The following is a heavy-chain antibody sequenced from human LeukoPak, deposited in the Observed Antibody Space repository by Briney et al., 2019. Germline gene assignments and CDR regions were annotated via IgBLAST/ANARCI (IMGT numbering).Heavy chain of an antibody. CDR1: GYTFTGYY. Sequence: ASVKVSCKASGYTFTGYYMHWLRQAPGQGLEWMGWINPNSGGTNYAQKFQGRVTMTRDTSISTAYMELSRLRSDDTAVYYCARSLDSGYDLCYWGQGNLVTVSS. D-gene: IGHD5-12*01. V-gene: IGHV1-2*02. J-gene: IGHJ4*02. CDR3: ARSLDSGYDLCY. CDR2: INPNSGGT.